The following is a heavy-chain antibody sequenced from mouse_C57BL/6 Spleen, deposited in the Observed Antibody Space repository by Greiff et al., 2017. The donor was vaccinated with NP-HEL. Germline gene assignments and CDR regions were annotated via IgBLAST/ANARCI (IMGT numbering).Heavy chain of an antibody. CDR1: GYTFTDYY. V-gene: IGHV1-26*01. CDR2: INPNNGGT. CDR3: ARRGLGQDFDY. D-gene: IGHD4-1*01. Sequence: EVQLQQSGPELVKPGASVKISCKASGYTFTDYYMNWVKQSHGKSLEWIGDINPNNGGTSYNQKFKGKATLTVDKSSSTAYMELRSLTSEDSAVYYCARRGLGQDFDYWGQGTTLTVSS. J-gene: IGHJ2*01.